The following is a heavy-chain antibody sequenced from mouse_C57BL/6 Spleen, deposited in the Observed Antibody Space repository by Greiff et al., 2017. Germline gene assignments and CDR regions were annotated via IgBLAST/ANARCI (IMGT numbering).Heavy chain of an antibody. CDR3: ARRLYGSSYDAMDY. D-gene: IGHD1-1*01. V-gene: IGHV1-18*01. Sequence: VHVKQSGPELVKPGASVKIPCKASGYTFTDYNMDWVKQSHGKSLEWIGDINPNNGGTIYNQKFKGKATLTVDKSSSTAYMELRSLTSEDTAVYYCARRLYGSSYDAMDYWGQGTSVTVSS. J-gene: IGHJ4*01. CDR1: GYTFTDYN. CDR2: INPNNGGT.